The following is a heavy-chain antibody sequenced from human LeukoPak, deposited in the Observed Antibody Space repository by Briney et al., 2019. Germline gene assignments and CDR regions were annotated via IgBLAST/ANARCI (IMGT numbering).Heavy chain of an antibody. CDR1: GFTFGRYE. CDR3: EGSFNI. J-gene: IGHJ3*02. V-gene: IGHV3-48*03. CDR2: ISSTSNPI. Sequence: GGSLRLSCAASGFTFGRYEMNWVRQAPGKGLEWVSYISSTSNPILYADSVRGRFTISRDNAKNSLYLQMNSLRVEDTGLYYCEGSFNIWGQGTMVSVSS.